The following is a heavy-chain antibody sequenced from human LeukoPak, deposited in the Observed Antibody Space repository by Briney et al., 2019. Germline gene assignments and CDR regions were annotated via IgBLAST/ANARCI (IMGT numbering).Heavy chain of an antibody. Sequence: ASVKVSCKASGYTFTSYDINWVRQATGQGLEWMGIINPSGGSTSYAQKFQGRVTMTRDMSTSTVYMELSSLRSEDTAVYYCARDEYYYDSSGTPLGMDVWGQGTTVTVSS. CDR1: GYTFTSYD. J-gene: IGHJ6*02. V-gene: IGHV1-46*01. CDR2: INPSGGST. CDR3: ARDEYYYDSSGTPLGMDV. D-gene: IGHD3-22*01.